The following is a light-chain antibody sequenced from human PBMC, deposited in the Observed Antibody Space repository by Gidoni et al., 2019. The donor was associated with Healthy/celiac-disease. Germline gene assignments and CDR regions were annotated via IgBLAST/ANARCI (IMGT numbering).Light chain of an antibody. CDR2: EDN. Sequence: NFMLTQPHSVSESPGKTLTIACTGSSGSIASNYVQWYQQRPGSAPTTVIYEDNQRPSGVPDRFSGSIDSSSNSASLTISGLKTEDEADYYCQSYDSSNHAVVFGGGTKLTVL. J-gene: IGLJ2*01. CDR1: SGSIASNY. CDR3: QSYDSSNHAVV. V-gene: IGLV6-57*02.